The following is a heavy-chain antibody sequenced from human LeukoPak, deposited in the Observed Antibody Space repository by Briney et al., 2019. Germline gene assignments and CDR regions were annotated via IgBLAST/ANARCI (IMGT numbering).Heavy chain of an antibody. Sequence: ASVKVSCKDSGYTFTSDGISWVRQAPGEGVERMGLISAYNGNTNYAQKLPGRVTMTTDTSTSTAYMELRSLRSDDTAVYYCARDAYSYGSDAFDIWGQGTMVTVSS. CDR1: GYTFTSDG. V-gene: IGHV1-18*01. CDR3: ARDAYSYGSDAFDI. J-gene: IGHJ3*02. D-gene: IGHD5-18*01. CDR2: ISAYNGNT.